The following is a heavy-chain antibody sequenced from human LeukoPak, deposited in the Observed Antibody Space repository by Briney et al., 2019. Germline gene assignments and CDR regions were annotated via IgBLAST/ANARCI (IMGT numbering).Heavy chain of an antibody. D-gene: IGHD3-10*01. CDR3: AKHYMGSSYNHGLDC. Sequence: PSETLSLTCTVSGYSISSGYYWGWIRPPPGKGLEWIGSISHSESTYYNPSLKSRVTISVDTSKNQFSLKLSSVTAADTALYYCAKHYMGSSYNHGLDCWGQGTLVTVSS. CDR1: GYSISSGYY. J-gene: IGHJ4*02. CDR2: ISHSEST. V-gene: IGHV4-38-2*02.